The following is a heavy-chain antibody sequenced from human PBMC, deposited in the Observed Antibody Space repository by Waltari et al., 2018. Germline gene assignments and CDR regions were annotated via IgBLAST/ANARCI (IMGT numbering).Heavy chain of an antibody. J-gene: IGHJ1*01. V-gene: IGHV4-4*07. D-gene: IGHD4-17*01. CDR2: IYTSGSS. CDR1: GVAVTDYY. Sequence: QVQLQESGPPLVEPWETRSLTCTVSGVAVTDYYWSWIRQPAGKGLEFIGRIYTSGSSDYNPSLKSRATVSMDKSKNQFSLQLTSVTAADTAIYYCARGYSDYGGEYFQHWGQGTPVSVSS. CDR3: ARGYSDYGGEYFQH.